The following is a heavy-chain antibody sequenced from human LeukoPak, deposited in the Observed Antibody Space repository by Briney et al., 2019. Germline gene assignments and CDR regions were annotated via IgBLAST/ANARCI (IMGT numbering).Heavy chain of an antibody. CDR3: AREASGGYFDY. Sequence: ASVKDSSKASGYTFKGYYMRWVRQAPGQGLEWVGLISPTGDSTNYAQTFRGRVTMTRDTSTNTVYMDLSSLRSEDTAVYYCAREASGGYFDYWGQGTLVIVSS. J-gene: IGHJ4*02. D-gene: IGHD4-23*01. V-gene: IGHV1-46*02. CDR2: ISPTGDST. CDR1: GYTFKGYY.